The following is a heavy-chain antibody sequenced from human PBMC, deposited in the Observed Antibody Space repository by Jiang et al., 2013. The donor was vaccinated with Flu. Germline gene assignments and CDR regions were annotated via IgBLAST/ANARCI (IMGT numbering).Heavy chain of an antibody. V-gene: IGHV1-3*01. D-gene: IGHD3-9*01. CDR2: INAGNGNT. CDR3: ARSLDGDYYDILTGLFDI. CDR1: GYTFTSYA. J-gene: IGHJ3*02. Sequence: SGAEVKKPGASVKVSCKASGYTFTSYAMHWVRQAPGQRLEWMGWINAGNGNTKYSQKFQGRVTITRDTSASTAYMELSSLRSEDTAVYYCARSLDGDYYDILTGLFDIWGQGTMVTVSS.